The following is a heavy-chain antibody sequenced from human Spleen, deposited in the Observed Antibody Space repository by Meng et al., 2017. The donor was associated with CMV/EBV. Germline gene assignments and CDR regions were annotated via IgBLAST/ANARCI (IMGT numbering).Heavy chain of an antibody. CDR3: AKDLGSGWYSGFEY. D-gene: IGHD6-19*01. V-gene: IGHV3-23*03. CDR1: GFTFSSYS. Sequence: GESLKISCAASGFTFSSYSMNWVCQAPGKGLEWVSVIYNGVATTYYTDSVKGRFTISRDDSKNTLYLQMNSLRAEDTAVYYCAKDLGSGWYSGFEYWGQGTLVTVSS. CDR2: IYNGVATT. J-gene: IGHJ4*02.